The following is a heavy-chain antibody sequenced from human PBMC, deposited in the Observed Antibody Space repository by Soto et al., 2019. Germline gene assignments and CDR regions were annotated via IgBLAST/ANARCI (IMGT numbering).Heavy chain of an antibody. CDR2: ISGSGGST. CDR3: AKDVDSSAWQIQYGMDV. D-gene: IGHD6-19*01. J-gene: IGHJ6*02. CDR1: GFTFSSYA. V-gene: IGHV3-23*01. Sequence: GGSLRLSCAASGFTFSSYAMSWVRQAPGKGLEWVSAISGSGGSTYYADSVKGRFTISRDNSKNTLSLQMNSLRAEDTAVYYCAKDVDSSAWQIQYGMDVWAQGTTVTVSS.